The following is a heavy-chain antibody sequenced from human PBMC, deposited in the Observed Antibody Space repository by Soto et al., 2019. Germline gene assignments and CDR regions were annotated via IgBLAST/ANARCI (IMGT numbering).Heavy chain of an antibody. CDR2: IYYSGST. J-gene: IGHJ5*02. D-gene: IGHD3-10*01. Sequence: PSETLSLTCTVSGGSISSGDYYWSWIRQPPGKGLEWIGYIYYSGSTYYNPSLKSRVTISVDTSKNQFSLKLSSVTAADTAVYYCARVGGFGATAIDPWGQGTLVTVSS. CDR3: ARVGGFGATAIDP. CDR1: GGSISSGDYY. V-gene: IGHV4-30-4*01.